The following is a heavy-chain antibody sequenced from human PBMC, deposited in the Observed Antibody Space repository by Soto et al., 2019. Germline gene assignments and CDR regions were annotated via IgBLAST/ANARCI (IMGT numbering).Heavy chain of an antibody. D-gene: IGHD4-17*01. Sequence: GGSLRLSCAASGFTFSSYGMHWVRQAPGKGLEWVAVISYDGSNKYYADSVKGRFTISRDNSKNTLYLQMNSPRAEDTAVYYCAKDPLDYGDRYYYYYMDVWGKGTTVTVSS. J-gene: IGHJ6*03. CDR1: GFTFSSYG. CDR3: AKDPLDYGDRYYYYYMDV. V-gene: IGHV3-30*18. CDR2: ISYDGSNK.